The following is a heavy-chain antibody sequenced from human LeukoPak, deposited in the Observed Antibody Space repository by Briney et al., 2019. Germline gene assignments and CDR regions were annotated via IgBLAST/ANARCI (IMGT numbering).Heavy chain of an antibody. CDR2: IYYSGST. CDR1: GGSISSYY. D-gene: IGHD3-3*01. J-gene: IGHJ5*02. Sequence: SETLSLTCTVSGGSISSYYWTWIRQPPGKGLEWIGYIYYSGSTNYNPSLKSRVTISVDTSKNQFSLKLSSVTAADTAVYYCARELRGWFDPWGQGTLVTVSS. CDR3: ARELRGWFDP. V-gene: IGHV4-59*01.